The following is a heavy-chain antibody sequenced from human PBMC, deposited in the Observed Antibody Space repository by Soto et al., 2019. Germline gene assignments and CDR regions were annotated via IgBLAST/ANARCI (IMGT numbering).Heavy chain of an antibody. D-gene: IGHD3-3*01. CDR3: ARQLLRFLEWSPPMDV. Sequence: SVKVSFKASGGTFSSYAISWLRQAPGQGLEWMGGIIPIFGTANYAQKFQGRVTITADESTSTAYMELSSLRSEDTAVYYCARQLLRFLEWSPPMDVWGQGTTVTVSS. J-gene: IGHJ6*02. V-gene: IGHV1-69*13. CDR2: IIPIFGTA. CDR1: GGTFSSYA.